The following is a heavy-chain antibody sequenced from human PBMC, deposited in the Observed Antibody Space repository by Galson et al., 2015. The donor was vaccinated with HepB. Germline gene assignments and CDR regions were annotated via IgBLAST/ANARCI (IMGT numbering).Heavy chain of an antibody. CDR1: GFTFDDYA. CDR2: ISWNSGSI. Sequence: SLRLSCAASGFTFDDYAMHWVRQAPGKGLEWVSGISWNSGSIGYADSVKGRFTISRDNAKNSLYLQMNSLRAEDTALYYCAKAVSGPDYYYMDVWGKGTTVTVSS. J-gene: IGHJ6*03. V-gene: IGHV3-9*01. CDR3: AKAVSGPDYYYMDV. D-gene: IGHD4-11*01.